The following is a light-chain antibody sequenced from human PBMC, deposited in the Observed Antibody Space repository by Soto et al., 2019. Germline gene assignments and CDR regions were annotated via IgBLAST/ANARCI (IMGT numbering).Light chain of an antibody. CDR1: SSDVGAYKY. Sequence: QSALTQPASVSGSPGQSITISCTGTSSDVGAYKYVSWYQRHPGTAPKLMIYEVSNRPSGVSNRFSGSKSGKTASLTISGLQAEDEADYYCSSYTSSSTPVVFGGGTQLTVL. CDR3: SSYTSSSTPVV. V-gene: IGLV2-14*01. J-gene: IGLJ2*01. CDR2: EVS.